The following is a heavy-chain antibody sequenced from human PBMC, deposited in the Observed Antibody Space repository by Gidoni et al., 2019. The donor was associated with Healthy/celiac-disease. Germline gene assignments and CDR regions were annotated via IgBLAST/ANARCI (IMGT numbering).Heavy chain of an antibody. CDR2: ISYDGSNK. Sequence: QVQLVESGGGVVQPGLSLRLSCAASAFTFSSYGMHWVRQAPGKGLEWVAVISYDGSNKYYADSVKGRFTISRDNSKNTLYLQMNSLRAEDTAVYYCAKDLEIAAAGIDYWGQGTLVTVSS. J-gene: IGHJ4*02. CDR1: AFTFSSYG. CDR3: AKDLEIAAAGIDY. D-gene: IGHD6-13*01. V-gene: IGHV3-30*18.